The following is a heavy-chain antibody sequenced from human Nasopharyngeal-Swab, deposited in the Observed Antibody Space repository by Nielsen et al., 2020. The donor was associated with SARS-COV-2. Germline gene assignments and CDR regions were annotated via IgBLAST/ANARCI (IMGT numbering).Heavy chain of an antibody. Sequence: SVKVSCKASGYIFTSYDISWVRPARGQGLEWMGGIGAYNGNTNYAQKFQDRVTMTPDTSTSTVYMELRSLRSDDTAVYYCARHGVAEDYWGQGTLVTVSS. V-gene: IGHV1-18*01. CDR2: IGAYNGNT. D-gene: IGHD3-10*01. CDR1: GYIFTSYD. CDR3: ARHGVAEDY. J-gene: IGHJ4*02.